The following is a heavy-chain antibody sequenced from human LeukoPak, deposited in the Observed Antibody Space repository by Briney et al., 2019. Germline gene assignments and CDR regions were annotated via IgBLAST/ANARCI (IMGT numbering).Heavy chain of an antibody. Sequence: PGGSLRLSCAASGFTFSNAWMSWVRQAPGKGLEWVGRIKSKTDGGTTDYAAPVKGRFTTSRDDSKNTLYLQMNSLKTEDTAVYYCTTDLDVGIELFDYWGQGTLVTVSS. CDR1: GFTFSNAW. J-gene: IGHJ4*02. D-gene: IGHD7-27*01. CDR3: TTDLDVGIELFDY. CDR2: IKSKTDGGTT. V-gene: IGHV3-15*01.